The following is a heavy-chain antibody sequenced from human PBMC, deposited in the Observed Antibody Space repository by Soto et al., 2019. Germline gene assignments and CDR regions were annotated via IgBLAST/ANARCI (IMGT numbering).Heavy chain of an antibody. Sequence: PGGSLRLSCAASGFTFSAYTMSWVRQAPGKGLEWVSAISYSGGSTYYADSVKGRFTISRDNSKNTLYLQMNSLRAEDTAVYYCAKPVRSGWYYFDYWGQGTLVTVS. CDR1: GFTFSAYT. CDR3: AKPVRSGWYYFDY. CDR2: ISYSGGST. D-gene: IGHD6-19*01. V-gene: IGHV3-23*01. J-gene: IGHJ4*02.